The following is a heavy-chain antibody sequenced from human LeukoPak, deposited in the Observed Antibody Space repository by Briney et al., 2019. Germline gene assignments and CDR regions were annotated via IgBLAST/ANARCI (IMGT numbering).Heavy chain of an antibody. V-gene: IGHV3-23*01. J-gene: IGHJ4*02. CDR2: ISGSGGST. CDR3: ARDGSSFDY. CDR1: GFTFSSYG. Sequence: PGGTLRLSCAASGFTFSSYGMSWVRQAPGKGLEWVSAISGSGGSTYYADSVKGRFTISRDNAKNSLYLQMNSLRAEDTAVYYCARDGSSFDYWGQGTLVTVSS.